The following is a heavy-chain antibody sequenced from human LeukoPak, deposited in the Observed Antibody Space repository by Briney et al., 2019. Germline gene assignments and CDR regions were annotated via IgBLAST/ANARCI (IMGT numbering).Heavy chain of an antibody. CDR3: ASLTGAPGFGYFDL. V-gene: IGHV1-2*02. CDR2: INPNGGGT. Sequence: ASVKVSCKAPGYSFTGYYIHWVRQAPGQGLEWMGWINPNGGGTNYARKFQGRVTMTRDTSVSTAYMDLSRLRYDDTAVYYCASLTGAPGFGYFDLWGRGTLVTVSS. CDR1: GYSFTGYY. D-gene: IGHD1-14*01. J-gene: IGHJ2*01.